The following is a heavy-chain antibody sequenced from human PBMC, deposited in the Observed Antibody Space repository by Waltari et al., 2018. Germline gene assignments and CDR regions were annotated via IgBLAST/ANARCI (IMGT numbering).Heavy chain of an antibody. CDR1: GGSISSSSYY. D-gene: IGHD2-21*01. CDR2: IYYSGST. V-gene: IGHV4-39*07. CDR3: ARAGVVVIAIRGYFDY. Sequence: QLQLQESGPGLVKPSETLSLTCTVSGGSISSSSYYWGWIRQPPGKGLEWIGSIYYSGSTYYNPSRKSRVTISVDTSKNQFSLKLSSVTAADTAVYYCARAGVVVIAIRGYFDYWGQGTLVTVSS. J-gene: IGHJ4*02.